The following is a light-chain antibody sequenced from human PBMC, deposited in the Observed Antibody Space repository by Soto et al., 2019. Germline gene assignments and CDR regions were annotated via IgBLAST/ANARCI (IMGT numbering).Light chain of an antibody. J-gene: IGLJ2*01. CDR1: SSDVGGYNY. CDR3: SSYTSNSTLDVV. CDR2: DVS. Sequence: QSALTQPASVSGSPGQSITISCTGTSSDVGGYNYVSWYQQHPGKAPKLMIYDVSNRPSGVSNRFSGSKSGNTASLTISGLQADDEADYYCSSYTSNSTLDVVFGGGTKVTVL. V-gene: IGLV2-14*01.